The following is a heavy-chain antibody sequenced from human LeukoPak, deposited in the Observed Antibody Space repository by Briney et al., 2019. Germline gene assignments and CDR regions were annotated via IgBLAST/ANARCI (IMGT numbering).Heavy chain of an antibody. CDR1: GGSISSGSYY. D-gene: IGHD2-2*01. V-gene: IGHV4-61*02. CDR2: IYTSGST. CDR3: ARDAAQVPAAPDYYYYMDV. J-gene: IGHJ6*03. Sequence: SETLSLTCTVSGGSISSGSYYWSWIRQPAGKGLEWIGRIYTSGSTNYNPSLKSRVTISVDTSKNQFSLKLSSVTAADTAVYYCARDAAQVPAAPDYYYYMDVWGKGTTVTVSS.